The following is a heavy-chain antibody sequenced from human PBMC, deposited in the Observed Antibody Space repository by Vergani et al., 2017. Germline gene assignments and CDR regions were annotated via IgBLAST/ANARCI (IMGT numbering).Heavy chain of an antibody. CDR3: AREGGGYRFDC. V-gene: IGHV4-59*01. Sequence: HVQLQESGPGLVKPSETLSLTCRVSGDSTNNYYWSWIRQPPGKGLEWIGYMYDTGHSKYNPSLKSRVTISIDTSKNEISLKMNSVTAADTAVYYCAREGGGYRFDCWGQGVLVTVSS. J-gene: IGHJ4*02. CDR1: GDSTNNYY. D-gene: IGHD3-16*01. CDR2: MYDTGHS.